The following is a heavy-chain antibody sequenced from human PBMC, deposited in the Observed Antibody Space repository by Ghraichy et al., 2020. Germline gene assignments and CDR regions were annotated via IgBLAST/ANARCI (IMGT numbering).Heavy chain of an antibody. CDR2: ISSSSSTI. CDR1: GFTFSSYS. D-gene: IGHD5-18*01. V-gene: IGHV3-48*02. J-gene: IGHJ4*02. CDR3: ARVVDTAMVTEPAFDY. Sequence: GGSLRLSCAASGFTFSSYSMNWVRQAPGKGLEWVSYISSSSSTIYYADSVKGRFTISRDNAKNSLYLQMNSLRDEDTAVYYCARVVDTAMVTEPAFDYWGQGTLVTVSS.